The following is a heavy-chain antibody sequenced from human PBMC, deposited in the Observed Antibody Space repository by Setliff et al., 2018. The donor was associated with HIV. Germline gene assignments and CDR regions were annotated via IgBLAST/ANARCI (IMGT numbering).Heavy chain of an antibody. CDR1: GGSISSGYY. CDR3: ARVFVDTAVLRVLEYYFDS. Sequence: ASETLSLPCTVSGGSISSGYYWGWIRQPPGKGLEWIGSIYHSESTYYNPSLKSRVTISVDTSTNQFSLKLSSATAADTAVYYCARVFVDTAVLRVLEYYFDSWGRGTLVTVS. D-gene: IGHD5-18*01. J-gene: IGHJ4*02. V-gene: IGHV4-38-2*02. CDR2: IYHSEST.